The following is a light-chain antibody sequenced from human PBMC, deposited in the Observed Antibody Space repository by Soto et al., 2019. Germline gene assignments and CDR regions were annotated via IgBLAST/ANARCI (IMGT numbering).Light chain of an antibody. CDR1: QSFRGL. J-gene: IGKJ5*01. CDR2: DAY. Sequence: EIVLTQSRVTLSLSPGDRATLSCRASQSFRGLLAWYQQKPGQAPRLLSYDAYNRATGIPPRFSGSGSGTDFTLTISSLEPEDSAVYYCQQRHMWPITFGQGTRLEIK. CDR3: QQRHMWPIT. V-gene: IGKV3-11*01.